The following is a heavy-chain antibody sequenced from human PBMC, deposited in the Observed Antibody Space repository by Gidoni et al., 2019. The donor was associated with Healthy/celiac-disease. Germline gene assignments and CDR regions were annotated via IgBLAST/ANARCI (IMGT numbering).Heavy chain of an antibody. D-gene: IGHD6-13*01. V-gene: IGHV1-69*01. CDR2: IIPIFGTA. Sequence: QVQLVQSGAEVKKPGSSLKVSCKASGGTFRSYAISWVLQAPGQGLEWMGGIIPIFGTANYAQKFQGRVTITADESTSTAYMELSSLRSEDTAVYYCARGGSSSWYYWFDPWGQGTLVTVSS. CDR1: GGTFRSYA. J-gene: IGHJ5*02. CDR3: ARGGSSSWYYWFDP.